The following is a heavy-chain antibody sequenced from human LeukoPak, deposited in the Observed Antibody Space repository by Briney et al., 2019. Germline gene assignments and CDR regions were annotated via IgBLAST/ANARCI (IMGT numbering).Heavy chain of an antibody. CDR3: AERDAAGLDY. V-gene: IGHV3-30-3*01. D-gene: IGHD6-13*01. Sequence: GGSLRLSCAASGFTFSSYAMHWVRQAPGKGLEWVAVISYDGSNKYYADSVRGRFTVSRDTSKNTVYLQMNSLRAEDTAVYYCAERDAAGLDYWGQGTLVTVSS. CDR2: ISYDGSNK. CDR1: GFTFSSYA. J-gene: IGHJ4*02.